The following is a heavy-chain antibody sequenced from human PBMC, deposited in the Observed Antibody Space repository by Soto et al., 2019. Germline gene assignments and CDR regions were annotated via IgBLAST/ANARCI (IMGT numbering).Heavy chain of an antibody. J-gene: IGHJ4*02. CDR1: GGTYSTYA. D-gene: IGHD6-19*01. V-gene: IGHV3-23*01. CDR2: ISRSGGST. CDR3: AKGSASTYYFDS. Sequence: EVQLLESGGGLIQPGGSLRLSCAASGGTYSTYAMSWVRQAPGKGLEWVSAISRSGGSTYYADSVKGRFTVSRDNPENMLYLQMNSLRAEDTAVYFCAKGSASTYYFDSCGQGTLVTVSS.